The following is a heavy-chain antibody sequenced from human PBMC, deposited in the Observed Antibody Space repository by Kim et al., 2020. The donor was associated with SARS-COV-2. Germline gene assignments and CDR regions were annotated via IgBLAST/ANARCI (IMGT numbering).Heavy chain of an antibody. J-gene: IGHJ5*02. CDR2: N. D-gene: IGHD6-13*01. V-gene: IGHV6-1*01. Sequence: NYYAVSVKSRITINPDTSKNQCSLQLNSVTPEDTAVYYCARGSSRNWFDPWGQGTLVTVSS. CDR3: ARGSSRNWFDP.